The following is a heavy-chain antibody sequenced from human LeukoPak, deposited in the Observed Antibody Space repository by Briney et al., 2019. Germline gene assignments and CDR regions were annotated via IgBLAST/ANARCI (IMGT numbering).Heavy chain of an antibody. Sequence: GASVKVSCKVSGYTFTSYDMNWVRQATGQGLEWMGWLNPNSGDTNYAQKFHGRVTVTRNAFISTAYMELSSLRSEDTAVYYCVGGSGFDYWGQGTLVSVSS. CDR1: GYTFTSYD. CDR3: VGGSGFDY. CDR2: LNPNSGDT. D-gene: IGHD3-16*01. V-gene: IGHV1-8*03. J-gene: IGHJ4*02.